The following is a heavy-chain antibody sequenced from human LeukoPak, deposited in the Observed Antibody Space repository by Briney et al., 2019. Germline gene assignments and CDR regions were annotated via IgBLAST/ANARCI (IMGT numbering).Heavy chain of an antibody. D-gene: IGHD2-8*02. CDR3: AKLVGY. Sequence: GGSLRLSCAASGFTFSSSSMSWVRQTPGKGLEWGSVIAGSGGSTVYADSVKGRFTISRDISKNTLYLQMNSLRAEDTAVYFCAKLVGYWGQGTLVTVSS. CDR1: GFTFSSSS. V-gene: IGHV3-23*01. CDR2: IAGSGGST. J-gene: IGHJ4*02.